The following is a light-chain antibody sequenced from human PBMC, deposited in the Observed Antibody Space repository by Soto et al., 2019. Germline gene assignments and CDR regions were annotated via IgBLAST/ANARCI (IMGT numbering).Light chain of an antibody. V-gene: IGKV3-15*01. CDR3: QQYNNWPPMT. Sequence: EIVMTHSPATLSLSPWEISTLSCMSSQSVSSNLAWYQQKPGQAPRLLIYGASTRATGIPARFSGSGSGTEFTLTISSLQSEDFAVYYCQQYNNWPPMTFGQGTKVDIK. CDR2: GAS. J-gene: IGKJ1*01. CDR1: QSVSSN.